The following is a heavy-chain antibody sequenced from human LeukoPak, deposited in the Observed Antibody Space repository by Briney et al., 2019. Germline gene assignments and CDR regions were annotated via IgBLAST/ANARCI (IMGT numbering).Heavy chain of an antibody. CDR1: GYTFTGYY. CDR3: ARNRIAAADAGLPLWFDP. Sequence: ASVKVSCKASGYTFTGYYIHWVRQAPGPGLEWMGWINPNSGGTKYAQTLQGRVTMTRDTSISTAYMELSRLRSDATAVYHCARNRIAAADAGLPLWFDPWGQGTLVTVSS. J-gene: IGHJ5*02. D-gene: IGHD6-13*01. CDR2: INPNSGGT. V-gene: IGHV1-2*02.